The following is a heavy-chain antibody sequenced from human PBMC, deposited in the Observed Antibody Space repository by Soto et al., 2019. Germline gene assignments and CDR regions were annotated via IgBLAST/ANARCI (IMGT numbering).Heavy chain of an antibody. Sequence: QVQLVQSEAEVRRPGSSVKVSCKASGGAFKSHNFNWVRQAPGQGLEWVGGIMPIFRTPKYAQKFQGRVTITADDSTSTVYLEVSSLTSEDTAVYYCTRDLEFRDGNISHLDYWGQGTLVTVSS. CDR2: IMPIFRTP. CDR3: TRDLEFRDGNISHLDY. D-gene: IGHD3-10*01. CDR1: GGAFKSHN. J-gene: IGHJ4*02. V-gene: IGHV1-69*01.